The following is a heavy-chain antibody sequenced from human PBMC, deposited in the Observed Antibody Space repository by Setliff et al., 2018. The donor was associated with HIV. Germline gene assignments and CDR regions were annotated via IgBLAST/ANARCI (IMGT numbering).Heavy chain of an antibody. CDR1: GGSFSSSSYS. Sequence: PSETLSLTCIVSGGSFSSSSYSWGWIRLPPGKGLEWIGSIDYSGRTYYSPSLKSRVTVSVDTSKNQFSLKLSSVTAADTAVYYCASGFRAVSYYYYYYMDVWGKGTTVTVSS. D-gene: IGHD3-10*01. CDR2: IDYSGRT. V-gene: IGHV4-39*01. CDR3: ASGFRAVSYYYYYYMDV. J-gene: IGHJ6*03.